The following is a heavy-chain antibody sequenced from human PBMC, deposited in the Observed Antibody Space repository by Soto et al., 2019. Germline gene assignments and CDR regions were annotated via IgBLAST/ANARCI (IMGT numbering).Heavy chain of an antibody. CDR1: GFTFTSSA. J-gene: IGHJ6*02. Sequence: ASVKVSCKASGFTFTSSAVQWVRQARGQRLEWIGWIVVGSGNTNYAQKFQERVTITRDMSTSTAYMELSSLRSEDTAVYYCAADTYSGSYHLYYYYGMDVWGQGTTVTVSS. D-gene: IGHD1-26*01. V-gene: IGHV1-58*01. CDR3: AADTYSGSYHLYYYYGMDV. CDR2: IVVGSGNT.